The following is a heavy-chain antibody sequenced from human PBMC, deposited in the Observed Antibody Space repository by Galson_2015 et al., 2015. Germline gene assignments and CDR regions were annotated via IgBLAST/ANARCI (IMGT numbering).Heavy chain of an antibody. CDR1: GFTFDDYA. D-gene: IGHD1-26*01. V-gene: IGHV3-33*08. CDR3: ARAVLVGAQGWFDP. J-gene: IGHJ5*02. CDR2: IWYDGSNK. Sequence: SLRLSCAASGFTFDDYAMHWVRQAPGKGLEWVAVIWYDGSNKYYADSVKGRFTISRDNSKNTLYLQMNSLRAEDTAVYYCARAVLVGAQGWFDPWGQGTLVTVSS.